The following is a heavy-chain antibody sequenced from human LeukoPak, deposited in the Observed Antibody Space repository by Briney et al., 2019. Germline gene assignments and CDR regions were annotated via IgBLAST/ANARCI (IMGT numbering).Heavy chain of an antibody. D-gene: IGHD3-22*01. CDR1: GGSISSYY. CDR2: IYYSGST. CDR3: ARYQYYYDSSGYYSPFDI. V-gene: IGHV4-59*08. Sequence: SETLSLTCTVSGGSISSYYWSWVRQPPGKGLEWIGYIYYSGSTNYNPSLKSRVTISVDTSKNQFSLKLSSVTAADTAVYYCARYQYYYDSSGYYSPFDIWGQGTMVTVSS. J-gene: IGHJ3*02.